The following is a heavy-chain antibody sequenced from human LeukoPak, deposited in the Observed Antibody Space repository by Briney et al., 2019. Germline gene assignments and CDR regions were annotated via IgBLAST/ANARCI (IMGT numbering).Heavy chain of an antibody. D-gene: IGHD3-22*01. V-gene: IGHV3-7*01. CDR2: IKQDGSEK. CDR1: GFTFSSYW. Sequence: GGSLRLSCAASGFTFSSYWMSWVRQAPGKGLEWVANIKQDGSEKYYVDSVKGRFTISRDNAKNSLYLQMNSLRAEDTAVYYCARDEGYYYDSSGSTPSVDYWGQGTLVTVSS. J-gene: IGHJ4*02. CDR3: ARDEGYYYDSSGSTPSVDY.